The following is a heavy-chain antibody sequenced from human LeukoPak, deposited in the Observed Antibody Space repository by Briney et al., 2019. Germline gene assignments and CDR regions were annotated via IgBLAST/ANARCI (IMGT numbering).Heavy chain of an antibody. J-gene: IGHJ6*02. CDR2: ISYDGSNK. Sequence: GGSLRLSCAASGSTFSSYAMHWVRQAPGKGLEWVAVISYDGSNKYYADSVKGRFTISRDNSKNTLYLQMNSLRAEDTAVYYCGRDEGMSYYGMDVWGRGTTVTVSS. CDR1: GSTFSSYA. CDR3: GRDEGMSYYGMDV. V-gene: IGHV3-30-3*01.